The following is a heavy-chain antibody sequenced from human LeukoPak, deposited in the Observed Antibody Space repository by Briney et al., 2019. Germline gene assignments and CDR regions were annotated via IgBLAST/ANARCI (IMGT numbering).Heavy chain of an antibody. V-gene: IGHV3-21*01. CDR1: GFTYSSCS. CDR3: ARRAGNSRACEY. CDR2: ITTSSYI. D-gene: IGHD2/OR15-2a*01. J-gene: IGHJ4*02. Sequence: GGSLRLSCAASGFTYSSCSMNWVRQAPGKGLEWVSSITTSSYIYYADSVKGRFTISRDNAKNSLYLQMHSLRAEDTAVYYCARRAGNSRACEYWGREPLVTVSS.